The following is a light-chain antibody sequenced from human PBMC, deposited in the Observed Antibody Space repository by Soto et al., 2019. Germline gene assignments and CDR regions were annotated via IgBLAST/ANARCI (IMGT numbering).Light chain of an antibody. CDR3: QQYNSYPYT. Sequence: DIPMTQSPSTLSASVGDRVTLTCRASQSISTWLAWYQQKPGKAPTLLIYKASSLESGIPSTFSGSGSGTEFTLTISSLQPDDFATYYCQQYNSYPYTFGQGTRLEIK. CDR1: QSISTW. V-gene: IGKV1-5*03. CDR2: KAS. J-gene: IGKJ2*01.